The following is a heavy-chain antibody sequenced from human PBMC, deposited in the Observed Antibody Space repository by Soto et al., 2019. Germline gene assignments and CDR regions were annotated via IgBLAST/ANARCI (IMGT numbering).Heavy chain of an antibody. CDR1: GGPFIGYL. V-gene: IGHV4-34*01. D-gene: IGHD6-19*01. Sequence: SETLSLASQVYGGPFIGYLSGWFRPSPGEGLEWIGKVNHNGRNNYNPSLKSRVTISLDMSKKQISLKLTSVTAADTAVYYCARGGSSDWQVAFDFWGQGTMVT. CDR3: ARGGSSDWQVAFDF. CDR2: VNHNGRN. J-gene: IGHJ3*01.